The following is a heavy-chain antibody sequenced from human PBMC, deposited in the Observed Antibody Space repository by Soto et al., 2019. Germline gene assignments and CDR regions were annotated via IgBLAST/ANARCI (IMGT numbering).Heavy chain of an antibody. J-gene: IGHJ4*02. Sequence: PSQTLSITCAISGDSVSSESASWNWFRQSPSRGLEWLGMTYYRYKWYSAYARSVKSIIIITADTSKNQVSLQLISMSPEDTAAYYCASGPAVLESWGQGTPVTVSS. CDR3: ASGPAVLES. CDR1: GDSVSSESAS. D-gene: IGHD3-3*02. V-gene: IGHV6-1*01. CDR2: TYYRYKWYS.